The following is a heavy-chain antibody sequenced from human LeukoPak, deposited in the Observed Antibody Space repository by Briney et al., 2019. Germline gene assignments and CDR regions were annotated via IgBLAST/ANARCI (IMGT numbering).Heavy chain of an antibody. V-gene: IGHV3-66*01. CDR3: ARGSGSGSPPA. CDR1: GFTVSSNY. J-gene: IGHJ4*02. CDR2: IYSGGST. D-gene: IGHD3-10*01. Sequence: PGGSLRLSCAASGFTVSSNYMSWVRQTPGKGLERVSVIYSGGSTYYAASVKGRFTISRDNSKNTLYFQMNSLRAEDTAVYYCARGSGSGSPPAWGQGTLVTVSS.